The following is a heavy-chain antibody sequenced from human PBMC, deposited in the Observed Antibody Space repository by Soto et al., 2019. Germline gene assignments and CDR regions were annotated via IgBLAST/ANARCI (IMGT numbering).Heavy chain of an antibody. V-gene: IGHV4-31*03. D-gene: IGHD4-4*01. CDR3: ARSYYTSYVYGY. Sequence: QVQPQESGPGLVKPSQTLSLTCTVSGGSIRSGGYYWRWIRHHPGTGLEWIGNIFYSRSTYYNPSLKSRITISVDTSKIQFSLNLSSVTAADTAVYFCARSYYTSYVYGYWRQGTLVTVSS. CDR1: GGSIRSGGYY. J-gene: IGHJ4*02. CDR2: IFYSRST.